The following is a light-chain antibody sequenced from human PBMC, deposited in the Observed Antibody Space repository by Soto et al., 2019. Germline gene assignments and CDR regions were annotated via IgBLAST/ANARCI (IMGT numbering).Light chain of an antibody. CDR2: TAS. Sequence: DIPMTQSPSSLSASVGDRVTITCRASQSISRYLNWYQQKPGKAPKLLIYTASSSQNGVPSRFSGSGSGTDFTLTISSLQPEDFATYYCQQSYTTPPFTFGPGTKVDIK. V-gene: IGKV1-39*01. J-gene: IGKJ3*01. CDR3: QQSYTTPPFT. CDR1: QSISRY.